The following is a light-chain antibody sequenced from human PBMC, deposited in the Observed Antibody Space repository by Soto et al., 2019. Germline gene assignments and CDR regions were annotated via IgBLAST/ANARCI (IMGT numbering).Light chain of an antibody. CDR2: AAS. CDR3: QKYNSAPALT. Sequence: DIPMTQSPSSLSASVGDRVTITCRASQGISNYLAWYQQKPGKVPKLLIYAASTLQSGVPSRFSGSGSGTDFTLTISSLQLEDVATYYCQKYNSAPALTFGGGTKVEIK. CDR1: QGISNY. J-gene: IGKJ4*01. V-gene: IGKV1-27*01.